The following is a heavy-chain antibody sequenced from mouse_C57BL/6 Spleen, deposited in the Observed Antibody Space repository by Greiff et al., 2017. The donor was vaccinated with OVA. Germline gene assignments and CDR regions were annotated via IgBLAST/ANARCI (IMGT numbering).Heavy chain of an antibody. CDR2: ISSGSSTI. Sequence: EVKLQESGGGLVKPGGSLKLSCAASGFTFSDYGMHWVRQAPEKGLEWVAYISSGSSTIYYADTVKGRFTISRDNAKNTLFLQMTSLRSEDTAMYYCAIYYGNLYYFDYWGQGTTLTVSS. D-gene: IGHD2-1*01. CDR3: AIYYGNLYYFDY. CDR1: GFTFSDYG. V-gene: IGHV5-17*01. J-gene: IGHJ2*01.